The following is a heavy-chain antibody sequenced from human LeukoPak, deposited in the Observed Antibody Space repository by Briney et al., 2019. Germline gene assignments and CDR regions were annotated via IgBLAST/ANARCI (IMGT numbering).Heavy chain of an antibody. CDR3: ARDAAYIKWPCMDV. Sequence: KPSETLSLTCTVSGGSISSGSYYWSWIRQPAGKGLEWIGRIYTSGSTNYNPSLKSRVTISVDTSKNQFSLKLSSVTAADTAVYYCARDAAYIKWPCMDVWGQGTTVTVSS. D-gene: IGHD5-12*01. J-gene: IGHJ6*02. CDR2: IYTSGST. CDR1: GGSISSGSYY. V-gene: IGHV4-61*02.